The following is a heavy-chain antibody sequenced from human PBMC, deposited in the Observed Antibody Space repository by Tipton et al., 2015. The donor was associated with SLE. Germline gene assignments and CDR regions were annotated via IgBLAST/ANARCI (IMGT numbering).Heavy chain of an antibody. Sequence: TLSLTCTVSGYSISSAYFWGWIRQPPGKGLEGIGTIYYSWRTDYHPSLKSRVAMSVDTSMNQFSLRLTSVTAADTAVYYCARAVGGNWFDPWGQGTLVTVSS. V-gene: IGHV4-38-2*02. J-gene: IGHJ5*02. D-gene: IGHD1-26*01. CDR2: IYYSWRT. CDR1: GYSISSAYF. CDR3: ARAVGGNWFDP.